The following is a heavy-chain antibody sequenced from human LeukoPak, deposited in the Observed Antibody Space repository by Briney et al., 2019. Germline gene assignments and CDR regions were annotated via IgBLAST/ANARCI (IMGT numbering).Heavy chain of an antibody. CDR3: ARDGRIAAAGTSLDY. Sequence: GGSLRLSCAASGFTFSTFVMHWVRQAPGKGLEWVAVISYDGSNKYYADSVKGRFTISRDNSKNTLYLQMNSLRVEDTAVYYCARDGRIAAAGTSLDYWGQGTLVTVSS. CDR2: ISYDGSNK. V-gene: IGHV3-30*03. J-gene: IGHJ4*02. D-gene: IGHD6-13*01. CDR1: GFTFSTFV.